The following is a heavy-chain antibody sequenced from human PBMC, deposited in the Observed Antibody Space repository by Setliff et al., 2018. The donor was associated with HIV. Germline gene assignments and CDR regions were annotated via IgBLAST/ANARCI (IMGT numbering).Heavy chain of an antibody. CDR3: ARDHHYYDSSGYYWRDY. J-gene: IGHJ4*02. V-gene: IGHV4-59*11. CDR2: IYYSGST. Sequence: SETLSLTCTVSGGSISSHYWSWIRQPPGKGPEWIGSIYYSGSTNYNPSLKSRVTISVDTSKNQFSLKLSSVTAADTAVYYCARDHHYYDSSGYYWRDYWGQGTLVTVSS. CDR1: GGSISSHY. D-gene: IGHD3-22*01.